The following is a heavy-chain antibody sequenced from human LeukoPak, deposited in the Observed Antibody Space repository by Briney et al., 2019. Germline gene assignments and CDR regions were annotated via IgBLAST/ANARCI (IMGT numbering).Heavy chain of an antibody. CDR2: VYYTGNT. J-gene: IGHJ4*02. CDR3: ARLRRYYDSSGYYTNIDS. D-gene: IGHD3-22*01. V-gene: IGHV4-59*08. Sequence: PSETLSLTCSVSGSFISGYYWSWIRQPPGKGLEWIGYVYYTGNTNYNPSLKSRVTISADTSKNQFSLNLSSVTAADTAVYYCARLRRYYDSSGYYTNIDSWGQGTLVTVSS. CDR1: GSFISGYY.